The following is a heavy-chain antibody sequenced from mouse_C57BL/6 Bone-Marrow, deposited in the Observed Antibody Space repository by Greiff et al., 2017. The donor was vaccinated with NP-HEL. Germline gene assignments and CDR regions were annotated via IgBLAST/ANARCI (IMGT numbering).Heavy chain of an antibody. V-gene: IGHV1-85*01. D-gene: IGHD1-1*01. CDR1: GYTFTSYD. CDR2: IYPRDGST. J-gene: IGHJ4*01. CDR3: ARGTTVRDYYAMDY. Sequence: VQLQQSGPELVKPGASVKLSCKASGYTFTSYDINWVKQRPGQGLEWIGWIYPRDGSTKYNEKCKGKATLTVDTSSSTAYMELHSLTSEDSAVYFCARGTTVRDYYAMDYWGQGTSVTVSS.